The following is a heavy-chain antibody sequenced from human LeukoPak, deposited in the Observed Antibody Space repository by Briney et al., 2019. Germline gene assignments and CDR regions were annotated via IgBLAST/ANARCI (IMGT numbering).Heavy chain of an antibody. CDR2: INHSGST. CDR3: ARDLGSGSYYSPWFDP. D-gene: IGHD3-10*01. J-gene: IGHJ5*02. CDR1: GGSFSGYY. Sequence: SETLSLTCAVYGGSFSGYYWSWIRQPPGKGLEWIGEINHSGSTNYNPSLKSRVTISVDTSKNQFSLKLSSVTAADTAVYYCARDLGSGSYYSPWFDPWGQGTLVTVSS. V-gene: IGHV4-34*01.